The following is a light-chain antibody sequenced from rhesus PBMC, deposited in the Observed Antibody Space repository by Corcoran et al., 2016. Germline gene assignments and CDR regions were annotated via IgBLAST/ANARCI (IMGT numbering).Light chain of an antibody. V-gene: IGKV3-40*03. CDR1: ERVGSY. J-gene: IGKJ4*01. Sequence: EIVMTQSPATLSLSPGETATLSCRASERVGSYLAWYQQKPGQAPKLLVHSAYFRATGIPDRFSGSGSSTEFTLTISSLEPEDVGVYHCQQYNDLLPTFGGGTKVELK. CDR2: SAY. CDR3: QQYNDLLPT.